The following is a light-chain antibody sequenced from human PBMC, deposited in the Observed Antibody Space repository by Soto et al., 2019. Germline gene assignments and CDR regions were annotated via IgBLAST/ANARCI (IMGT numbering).Light chain of an antibody. V-gene: IGLV2-14*01. CDR1: SSDVGGYNY. J-gene: IGLJ1*01. Sequence: QSVLTQPASVSGSAGQSMTISCTGTSSDVGGYNYVSWYQQHPGKAPKLVIYDVSNRASGVSNRFSGSKSGNTASLTISGLQAEDEADYYCNSYTSSSTYVFGTGTKVTVL. CDR2: DVS. CDR3: NSYTSSSTYV.